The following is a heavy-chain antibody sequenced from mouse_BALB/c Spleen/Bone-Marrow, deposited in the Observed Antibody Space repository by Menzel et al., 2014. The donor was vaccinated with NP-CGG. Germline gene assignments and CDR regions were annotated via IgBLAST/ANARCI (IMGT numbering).Heavy chain of an antibody. D-gene: IGHD2-3*01. CDR3: AGSMIVYFAMDY. J-gene: IGHJ4*01. V-gene: IGHV1-4*01. CDR2: INPTSGYA. Sequence: VQLQESGADLARPGASVKMSCKASGYTFTGYTIHWVKQRPGQGLERIGNINPTSGYANYNQKFKNKATLTADKSSSTANLQLSSLASEDSAVFYCAGSMIVYFAMDYWGQGTSVTVSS. CDR1: GYTFTGYT.